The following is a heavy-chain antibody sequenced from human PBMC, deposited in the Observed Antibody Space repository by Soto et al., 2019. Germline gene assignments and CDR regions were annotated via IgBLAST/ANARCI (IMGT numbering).Heavy chain of an antibody. CDR1: GGSISSYY. CDR3: ARIAEGELSLEV. CDR2: IYYSGST. D-gene: IGHD3-16*02. J-gene: IGHJ6*02. V-gene: IGHV4-59*01. Sequence: PSETLSLTCTVSGGSISSYYWSWIRQPPGKGLEWIGYIYYSGSTNYNPSLKSRVTISVDTSKNQFSLKLSSVTAADTAVYYCARIAEGELSLEVWGQGTTVTVSS.